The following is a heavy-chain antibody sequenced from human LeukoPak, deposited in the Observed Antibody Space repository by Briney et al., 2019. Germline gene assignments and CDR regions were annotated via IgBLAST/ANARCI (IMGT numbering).Heavy chain of an antibody. D-gene: IGHD6-6*01. CDR2: INRDGSEK. CDR1: GFTFSNDW. J-gene: IGHJ4*02. V-gene: IGHV3-7*04. CDR3: ARGGESRAMLHQ. Sequence: GGSLRLSCAASGFTFSNDWMNWVRKAPGKGLEWVANINRDGSEKDCGGSVKGRFTISRDNAKNSLYLQMNSLRVEDTALYYCARGGESRAMLHQWGQGTLVTVSS.